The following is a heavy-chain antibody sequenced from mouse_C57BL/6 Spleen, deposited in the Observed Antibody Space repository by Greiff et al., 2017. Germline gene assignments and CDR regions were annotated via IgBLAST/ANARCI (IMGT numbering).Heavy chain of an antibody. CDR1: GFTFSSYA. CDR2: ISDGGSYT. J-gene: IGHJ4*01. CDR3: ARDYYGYDEGYAMDY. V-gene: IGHV5-4*01. D-gene: IGHD2-2*01. Sequence: EVKVVESGGGLVKPGGSLKLSCAASGFTFSSYAMSWVRQTPEKRLEWVATISDGGSYTYYPDNVKGRFTISRDNAKNNLYLQMSHLKSEDTAMYYCARDYYGYDEGYAMDYWGQGTSVTVSS.